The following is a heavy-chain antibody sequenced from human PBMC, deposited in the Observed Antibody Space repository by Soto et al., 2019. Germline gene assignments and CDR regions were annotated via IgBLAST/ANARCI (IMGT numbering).Heavy chain of an antibody. Sequence: QVQLVQSGAEVKKPGASVKVSCKDSGYTFTSYDINWVRQATGQGLEWMGWMNPNSGNTGYAQKFQGRVTMTRNTSISTAYMELSSLRSEDTAVYYCASPTSIAAAYYGMDVWGQGTTVTVSS. CDR3: ASPTSIAAAYYGMDV. CDR1: GYTFTSYD. V-gene: IGHV1-8*01. CDR2: MNPNSGNT. J-gene: IGHJ6*02. D-gene: IGHD6-13*01.